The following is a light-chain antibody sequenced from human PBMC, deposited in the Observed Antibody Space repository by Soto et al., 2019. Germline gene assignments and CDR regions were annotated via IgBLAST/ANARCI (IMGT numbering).Light chain of an antibody. Sequence: QSALTQPASVSGSPGQSITISCTGTSSDVGSYNPVSWYQQHPGKAPKLTIYEGSKRPSGVSNRFSGSKSGNTASLTIPGLQAEDEADYFCCSFAGSSTSVVFGGGTKLTVL. V-gene: IGLV2-23*01. CDR1: SSDVGSYNP. CDR2: EGS. J-gene: IGLJ2*01. CDR3: CSFAGSSTSVV.